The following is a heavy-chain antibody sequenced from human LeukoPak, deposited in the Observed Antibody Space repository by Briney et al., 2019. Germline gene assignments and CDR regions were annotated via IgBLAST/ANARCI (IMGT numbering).Heavy chain of an antibody. J-gene: IGHJ4*02. CDR3: ARTRTVYSSGWSYYFDY. CDR1: GFTFSDYY. V-gene: IGHV3-11*01. Sequence: GGSLRLSCAASGFTFSDYYMSWIRQAPGKGLEWVSYINSSGSTIYYADSVKGRFTISRDNAKNSLYLQMNSLRAEDTAVYYCARTRTVYSSGWSYYFDYWGQGTLVTVSS. D-gene: IGHD6-19*01. CDR2: INSSGSTI.